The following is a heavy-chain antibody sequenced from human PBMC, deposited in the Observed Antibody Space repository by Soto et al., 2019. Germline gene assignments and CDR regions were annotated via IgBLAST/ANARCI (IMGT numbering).Heavy chain of an antibody. CDR3: AKSQGIVVAYDALDI. D-gene: IGHD6-19*01. CDR2: ISGSGGST. J-gene: IGHJ3*02. Sequence: PGGSLRLSCAASGFTFSSYAMSWVRQAPGKGLEWVSAISGSGGSTYYADSVKGQFTISRDNSKNTLYLQMNSLRAEDTAVYYCAKSQGIVVAYDALDIWGQGTMVTVSS. V-gene: IGHV3-23*01. CDR1: GFTFSSYA.